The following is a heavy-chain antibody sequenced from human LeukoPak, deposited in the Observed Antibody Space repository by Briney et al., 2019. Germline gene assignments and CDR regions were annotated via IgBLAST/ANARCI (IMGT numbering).Heavy chain of an antibody. CDR2: IYPGDSDT. D-gene: IGHD3-9*01. CDR1: GYSFTSYW. CDR3: ARPHYDILTGYVYFDY. J-gene: IGHJ4*02. Sequence: KPGESLKISCKGSGYSFTSYWIGWVRQMPGKGLEWMGIIYPGDSDTRYSPSFQGQATISADKSISTAYLQWSSLKASDTAMYYSARPHYDILTGYVYFDYWGQGTLVTVSS. V-gene: IGHV5-51*03.